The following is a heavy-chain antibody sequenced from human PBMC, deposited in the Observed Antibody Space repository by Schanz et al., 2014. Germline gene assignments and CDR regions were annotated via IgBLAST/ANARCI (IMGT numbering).Heavy chain of an antibody. J-gene: IGHJ4*02. CDR1: GYTYIAYD. CDR2: IGPDSGST. Sequence: QVQLVQSGAEVKPPGASVRVSCKASGYTYIAYDMHWVRQAPGQGLEWMGRIGPDSGSTTYAQQFQGSVTVTRDTSISTAYMELWRLGSEDTAMYYCASDGSGRYTGFDYWGQGTLVTVSS. CDR3: ASDGSGRYTGFDY. V-gene: IGHV1-2*06. D-gene: IGHD1-26*01.